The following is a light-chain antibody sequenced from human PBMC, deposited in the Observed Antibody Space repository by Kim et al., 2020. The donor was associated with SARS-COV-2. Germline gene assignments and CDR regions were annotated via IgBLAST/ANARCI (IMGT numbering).Light chain of an antibody. Sequence: GQMVTSSCSGSRSNIGRYTVNWYQQFPGTAPKFLIYSSNQRPSGVPDRFSGSQSGTSASLAISGLQAEDEADYYCAAWDDSLNAWVFGGGTKLTVL. J-gene: IGLJ3*02. CDR1: RSNIGRYT. CDR3: AAWDDSLNAWV. CDR2: SSN. V-gene: IGLV1-44*01.